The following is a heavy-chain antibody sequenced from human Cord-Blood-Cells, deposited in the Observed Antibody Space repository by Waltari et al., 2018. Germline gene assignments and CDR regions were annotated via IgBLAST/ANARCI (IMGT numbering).Heavy chain of an antibody. CDR3: ARPQGSLDYDIWTGYYDAFDI. CDR1: GYSFTSYW. D-gene: IGHD3-9*01. CDR2: ICPGDADN. V-gene: IGHV5-51*01. J-gene: IGHJ3*02. Sequence: EVQLVQSGAEVKKPGESLKISCKGSGYSFTSYWIGWVRQMPGKGLEWRGIICPGDADNRYRPSFQGQVTISADTSISTAYLQWSSLKASDTAMYYCARPQGSLDYDIWTGYYDAFDIWGQGTMVTVSS.